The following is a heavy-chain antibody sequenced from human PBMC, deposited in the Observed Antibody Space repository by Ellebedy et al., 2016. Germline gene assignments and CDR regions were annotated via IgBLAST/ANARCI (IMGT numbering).Heavy chain of an antibody. CDR1: GGSIGSFY. CDR3: ARRFEIPDPHWYFDL. CDR2: IFYSGST. V-gene: IGHV4-59*08. Sequence: SETLSLXCTISGGSIGSFYWSWIRQPPGKGLEWIGYIFYSGSTNYDPSLKSRVTISVDTSKNQFSLKLSSVTAEDTAVYYCARRFEIPDPHWYFDLWGRGTLVTVSS. J-gene: IGHJ2*01. D-gene: IGHD3-9*01.